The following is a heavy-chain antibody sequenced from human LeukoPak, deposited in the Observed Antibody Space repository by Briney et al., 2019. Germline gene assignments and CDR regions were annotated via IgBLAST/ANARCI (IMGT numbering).Heavy chain of an antibody. CDR1: GGSLSGGFT. CDR3: ARGDYGGLGA. J-gene: IGHJ5*02. V-gene: IGHV4-30-2*01. D-gene: IGHD4-23*01. CDR2: IYHSGST. Sequence: KASETLSLTCAVPGGSLSGGFTWSWIRQPLGKSLEWIGFIYHSGSTYYNPSLKSRVTISIDTSKNQVSLNLTSVTAADTAMYFCARGDYGGLGAWGQGILVTVSS.